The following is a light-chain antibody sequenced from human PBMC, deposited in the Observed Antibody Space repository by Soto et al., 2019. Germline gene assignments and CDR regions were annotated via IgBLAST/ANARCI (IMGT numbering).Light chain of an antibody. Sequence: QSARTQPASVSGAPGRAITISCTGTSSDVGGYNYVSWYQQHPGKAPKLMIYDVSNRPSGVSNRFSGSKSGNTASLTISGLQAEDEADYYCSSYTSSSSPLVFGTGTKVTVL. J-gene: IGLJ1*01. CDR2: DVS. CDR1: SSDVGGYNY. CDR3: SSYTSSSSPLV. V-gene: IGLV2-14*01.